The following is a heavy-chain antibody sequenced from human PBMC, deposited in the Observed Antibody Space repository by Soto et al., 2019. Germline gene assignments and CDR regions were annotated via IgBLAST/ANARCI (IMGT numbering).Heavy chain of an antibody. J-gene: IGHJ4*02. Sequence: QVQLQQSGAGLLKPSETLSLTCAVYGESFSGYIWTWIRQTPGKGLQWIGQINHSGSASYNPSLKSRVTLSGQPSNSHFSLGLSAVTAADTAVYYCARGLITGSHYSGGWYYFDSWGQGTQVTVSS. CDR3: ARGLITGSHYSGGWYYFDS. CDR2: INHSGSA. CDR1: GESFSGYI. D-gene: IGHD6-19*01. V-gene: IGHV4-34*01.